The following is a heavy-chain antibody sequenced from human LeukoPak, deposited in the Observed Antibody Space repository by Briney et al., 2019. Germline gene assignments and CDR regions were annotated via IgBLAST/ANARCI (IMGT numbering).Heavy chain of an antibody. CDR1: GDSVSSNSAA. CDR3: ARGYYYDSSGYLDY. D-gene: IGHD3-22*01. CDR2: TYYRSKWYN. V-gene: IGHV6-1*01. Sequence: SQTLSLTCAISGDSVSSNSAAWNWIRQSPSRGLEWLGRTYYRSKWYNDYAVSVKSRITINPDTSKNQFSLQVNSVTPEDAAVYYCARGYYYDSSGYLDYWGQGTLVTVSS. J-gene: IGHJ4*02.